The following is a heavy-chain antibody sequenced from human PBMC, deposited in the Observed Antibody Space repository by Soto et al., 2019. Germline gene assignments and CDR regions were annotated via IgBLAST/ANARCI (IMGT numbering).Heavy chain of an antibody. CDR2: IYYSGST. D-gene: IGHD1-26*01. V-gene: IGHV4-59*01. CDR3: AGDGEVGSNLHWFDS. Sequence: QVQLQESGPGLVKPSETLSLTCTVSGGSISSYYWCWIRQPPGKGLEWIGYIYYSGSTNYNTSLKSRVTISVDTSKNPFSLKLTSVTTADTAVYYCAGDGEVGSNLHWFDSWGPGTLVTVSS. CDR1: GGSISSYY. J-gene: IGHJ5*01.